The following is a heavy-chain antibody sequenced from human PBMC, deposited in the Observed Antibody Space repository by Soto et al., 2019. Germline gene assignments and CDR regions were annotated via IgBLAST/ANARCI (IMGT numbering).Heavy chain of an antibody. J-gene: IGHJ4*02. CDR1: GFTFHDYA. D-gene: IGHD3-22*01. CDR3: AKYRGSSAYYYWSFDY. V-gene: IGHV3-23*05. CDR2: IAFTGSAT. Sequence: GGSLRLSCATSGFTFHDYAMSWVRQAPGRGLEWVSAIAFTGSATYYADSVKGRFTISRDNSKNTLYLQMNSLRAEDTAVYYCAKYRGSSAYYYWSFDYWGQGTLVTLSS.